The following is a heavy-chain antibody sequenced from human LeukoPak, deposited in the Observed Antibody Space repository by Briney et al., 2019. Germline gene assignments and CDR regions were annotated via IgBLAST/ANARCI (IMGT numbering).Heavy chain of an antibody. J-gene: IGHJ4*02. Sequence: GGSLRLSCAASGFTFSSYAMSWVRQAPGKGLEWVSAISGSASITKYADSVKGRFIISRDNSKNTLFLQMNSLTAEDTAVYYCATGAASIGWLSHDHWGQGTLVTVSS. CDR2: ISGSASIT. D-gene: IGHD2-15*01. V-gene: IGHV3-23*01. CDR3: ATGAASIGWLSHDH. CDR1: GFTFSSYA.